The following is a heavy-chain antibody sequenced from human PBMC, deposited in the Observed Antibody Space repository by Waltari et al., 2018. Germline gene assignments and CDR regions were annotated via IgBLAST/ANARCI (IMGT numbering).Heavy chain of an antibody. J-gene: IGHJ4*02. D-gene: IGHD2-15*01. CDR3: ANLIVVVAATGAGQDFDY. V-gene: IGHV3-23*01. CDR2: ISGSGGST. Sequence: EVQLLESGGGLVQPGGSLRLSCAASGFTFRSYAMSWVRQAPGKGLEWVSAISGSGGSTYYADSVKGRFTISRDNSKNTLYLQMNSLRAEDTAVYYCANLIVVVAATGAGQDFDYWGQGTLVTVSS. CDR1: GFTFRSYA.